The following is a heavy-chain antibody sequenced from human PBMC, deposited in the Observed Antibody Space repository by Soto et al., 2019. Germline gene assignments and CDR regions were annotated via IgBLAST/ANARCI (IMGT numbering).Heavy chain of an antibody. CDR3: ARPGILMRPTGAFDI. V-gene: IGHV4-59*01. Sequence: SETLSLTCTVSGGSISSYYWSWIRQPPGKGLEWIGYIYYSGSTNYNPSLKSRVTISVDTSKNQFSLKLSSVTAADTAVYYCARPGILMRPTGAFDIWGQGTMVTVSS. J-gene: IGHJ3*02. CDR2: IYYSGST. D-gene: IGHD2-8*01. CDR1: GGSISSYY.